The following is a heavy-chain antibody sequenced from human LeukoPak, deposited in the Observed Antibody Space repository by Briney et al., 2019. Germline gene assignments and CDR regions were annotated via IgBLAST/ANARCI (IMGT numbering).Heavy chain of an antibody. CDR2: ISSRGSTI. CDR3: ARGVGLDP. Sequence: GSLRLSCEASGFTFSSYEMNWVRQAPGKGLEWVSYISSRGSTIYYADSVKGRFTISRDNAKSSLYLQMHSLRVEDMAVYYCARGVGLDPWGQGTLVTVSS. V-gene: IGHV3-48*03. J-gene: IGHJ5*02. D-gene: IGHD5/OR15-5a*01. CDR1: GFTFSSYE.